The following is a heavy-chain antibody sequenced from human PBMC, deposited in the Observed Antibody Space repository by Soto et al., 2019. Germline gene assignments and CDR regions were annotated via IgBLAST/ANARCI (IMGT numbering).Heavy chain of an antibody. J-gene: IGHJ5*02. CDR3: ARGLKVRGVTQKRTNWFDP. CDR2: INHSGST. Sequence: PSETLSLTCAVYGGSFSGYYWSWIRQPPGKGLEWIGEINHSGSTNYNPSLKSRVTISVDTSKNQFSLKLSSVTAADTAVYYCARGLKVRGVTQKRTNWFDPWGQGTLVTVSS. D-gene: IGHD3-10*01. CDR1: GGSFSGYY. V-gene: IGHV4-34*01.